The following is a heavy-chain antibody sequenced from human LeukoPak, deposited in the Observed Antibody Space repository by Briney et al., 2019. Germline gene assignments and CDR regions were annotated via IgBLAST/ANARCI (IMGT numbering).Heavy chain of an antibody. J-gene: IGHJ4*02. Sequence: ASVKVSCTASGYTFTSYGISWVRQAPGQGLEWMGWISAYNGNTNYAQKLQGRVTMTTDTSTSTAYMELRSLRSDDTAVYYCARDGPNYYDSSGYDLSFDYWGQGTLVTVSS. V-gene: IGHV1-18*01. CDR1: GYTFTSYG. D-gene: IGHD3-22*01. CDR3: ARDGPNYYDSSGYDLSFDY. CDR2: ISAYNGNT.